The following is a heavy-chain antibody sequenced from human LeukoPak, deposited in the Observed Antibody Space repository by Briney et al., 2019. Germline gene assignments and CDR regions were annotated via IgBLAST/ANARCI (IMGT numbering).Heavy chain of an antibody. CDR2: IYSGGST. V-gene: IGHV3-53*01. CDR3: AREFKGTYIDY. CDR1: GFTVSSNY. J-gene: IGHJ4*02. Sequence: GGSLRLSCAASGFTVSSNYMSWVRQAPGKGLEWVSVIYSGGSTYYADSVKGRFTISRDNSKNTLYLQVNSLRAEDTAVYYCAREFKGTYIDYWGQGTLVTVSS.